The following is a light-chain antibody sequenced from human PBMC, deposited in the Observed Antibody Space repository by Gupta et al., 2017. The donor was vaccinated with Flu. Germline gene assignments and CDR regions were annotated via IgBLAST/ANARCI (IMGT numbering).Light chain of an antibody. V-gene: IGKV1-39*01. CDR2: AAS. CDR1: QSISSY. Sequence: DIQMTQSPSSLSASVGDRVTITCRASQSISSYLNWYQQKPGKAPKLLIYAASSLQSGVPSRISGSGSGTDFTLTISSLQPEDFATYYCQQRDSTLLTFGGGTKVEIK. CDR3: QQRDSTLLT. J-gene: IGKJ4*01.